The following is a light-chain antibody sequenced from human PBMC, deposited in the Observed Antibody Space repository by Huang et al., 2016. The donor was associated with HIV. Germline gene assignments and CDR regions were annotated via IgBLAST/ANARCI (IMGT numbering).Light chain of an antibody. CDR2: AAS. V-gene: IGKV1-39*01. J-gene: IGKJ3*01. Sequence: DIQMNQSPSSLSASVGDRVTITCRASQNITNYLNWNLQKPGKAHKLLIYAASSLQSGVPSRFSDSGSGTDFTLNISSLQPEDFATDYCQQSYNNFQPFGPGTEVDIK. CDR1: QNITNY. CDR3: QQSYNNFQP.